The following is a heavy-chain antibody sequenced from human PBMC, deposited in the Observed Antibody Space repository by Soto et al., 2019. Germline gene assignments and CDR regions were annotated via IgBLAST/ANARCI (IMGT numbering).Heavy chain of an antibody. CDR2: IYYTETT. Sequence: PSETLSLTCAASGVSVTNGDYYWTWMRQSPGKGLEWIGNIYYTETTNYNPSLNSRLSISIDTSRNQFSLQLTSVTAADTAIYYCARQRRGGYWFDPWGQGTLVTVSS. CDR1: GVSVTNGDYY. V-gene: IGHV4-30-4*01. CDR3: ARQRRGGYWFDP. J-gene: IGHJ5*02.